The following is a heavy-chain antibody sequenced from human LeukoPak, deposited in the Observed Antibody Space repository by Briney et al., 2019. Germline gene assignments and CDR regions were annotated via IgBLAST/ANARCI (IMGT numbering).Heavy chain of an antibody. V-gene: IGHV4-34*01. Sequence: SETLSLTCAVYGGSFSGYYWSWIRQPSGKGLEWIGEINHSGSTNYNPSLKSRVTISVDTPKNQFSLKLSSVTAADTAVYYCARGKAGGFDYWGQGTLVTVSS. CDR3: ARGKAGGFDY. D-gene: IGHD6-19*01. CDR2: INHSGST. CDR1: GGSFSGYY. J-gene: IGHJ4*02.